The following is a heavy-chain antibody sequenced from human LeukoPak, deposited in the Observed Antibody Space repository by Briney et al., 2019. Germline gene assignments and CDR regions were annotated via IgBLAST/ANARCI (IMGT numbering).Heavy chain of an antibody. Sequence: SETLSLTCAVYGGSFSGYYWSWIRQPPGKGLEWIGEINHSGSTNYNLSLKSRVTISVDTSKNQFSLKLRSVTAADTAVYYCASGRTGYSGYDYYYFDYWGQGTLVTVSS. CDR3: ASGRTGYSGYDYYYFDY. CDR2: INHSGST. D-gene: IGHD5-12*01. V-gene: IGHV4-34*01. CDR1: GGSFSGYY. J-gene: IGHJ4*02.